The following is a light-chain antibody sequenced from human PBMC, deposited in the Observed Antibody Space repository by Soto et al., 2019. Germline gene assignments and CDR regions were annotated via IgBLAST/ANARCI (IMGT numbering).Light chain of an antibody. CDR1: QSISSN. CDR3: KKYYLWPRT. V-gene: IGKV3-15*01. CDR2: GAS. Sequence: EIVMTQSPATLSVVPGEKATLSCRASQSISSNLAWYQQKPGQAPRLLTYGASTRATDIPARSSGSGSGIEFTLTVASLQTEDFAVYYCKKYYLWPRTFGEGTKVDIK. J-gene: IGKJ1*01.